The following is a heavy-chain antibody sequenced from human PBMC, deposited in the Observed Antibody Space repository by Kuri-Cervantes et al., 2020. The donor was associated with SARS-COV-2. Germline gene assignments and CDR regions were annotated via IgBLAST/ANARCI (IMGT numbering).Heavy chain of an antibody. CDR2: IYYSGST. J-gene: IGHJ4*02. D-gene: IGHD3-10*01. V-gene: IGHV4-59*01. CDR1: GGSINSYY. Sequence: SETLSLTCTVSGGSINSYYWSWIRQPPGKGLEWIGYIYYSGSTNYNPSLKSRVTISVDTSKNQFSLNLSSVTAADTAMYYCARTGRDYYFDYWGQGTLVTVSS. CDR3: ARTGRDYYFDY.